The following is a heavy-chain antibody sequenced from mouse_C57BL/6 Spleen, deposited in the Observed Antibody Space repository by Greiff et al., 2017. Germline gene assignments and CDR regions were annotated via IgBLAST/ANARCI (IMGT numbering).Heavy chain of an antibody. CDR3: AREGAYYSNLYWYFDV. V-gene: IGHV5-16*01. J-gene: IGHJ1*03. Sequence: EVMLVESEGGLVQPGSSMKLSCTASGFTFSDYYMAWVRQVPEKGLEWVANINYDGSSTYYLDSLKSRFIISRDNAKNILYLQMSSLKSEDTATYYCAREGAYYSNLYWYFDVWGTGTTVTVSS. CDR1: GFTFSDYY. CDR2: INYDGSST. D-gene: IGHD2-5*01.